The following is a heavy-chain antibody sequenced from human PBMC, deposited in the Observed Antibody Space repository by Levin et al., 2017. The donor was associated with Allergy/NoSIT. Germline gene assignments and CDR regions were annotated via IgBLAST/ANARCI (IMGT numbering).Heavy chain of an antibody. CDR2: ISGSGERT. Sequence: GESLKISCAASGFSTTSYAMTWVRQAPGKGLEWVSAISGSGERTYYADSVKGRFTISRDNSKNTLYLQMNSLRAEDTAIYYCAKGRGLVSPDTYWGQGTLVTVSS. CDR1: GFSTTSYA. J-gene: IGHJ4*02. D-gene: IGHD6-19*01. CDR3: AKGRGLVSPDTY. V-gene: IGHV3-23*01.